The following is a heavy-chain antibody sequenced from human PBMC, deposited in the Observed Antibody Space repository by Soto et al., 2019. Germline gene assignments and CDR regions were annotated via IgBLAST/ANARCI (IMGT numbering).Heavy chain of an antibody. J-gene: IGHJ4*02. CDR2: ISGSGGST. CDR3: AKDRSPSYCSGGSCYYDY. CDR1: GFTFSSYA. Sequence: GALRLSCAASGFTFSSYAMSWVRQAPGKGLEWVSAISGSGGSTYYADSVKGRFTISRDNSKNTLYLQMNSLRAEDTAVYYCAKDRSPSYCSGGSCYYDYWGQGTLVTVSS. D-gene: IGHD2-15*01. V-gene: IGHV3-23*01.